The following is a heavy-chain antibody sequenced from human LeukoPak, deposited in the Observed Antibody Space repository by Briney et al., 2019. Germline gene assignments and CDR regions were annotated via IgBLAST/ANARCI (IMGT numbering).Heavy chain of an antibody. CDR2: ISYDGSNK. J-gene: IGHJ6*03. D-gene: IGHD6-6*01. CDR1: GFTFSSYA. V-gene: IGHV3-30-3*01. Sequence: GGSLRLSCAASGFTFSSYAMHWVRQAPGKGLEWVAVISYDGSNKYYADSVKGRFTISRDNSKNTLYLQMNSLRAEDTAVYYCARGVSIASRPNHYYYYMDVWGKGTTVTVSS. CDR3: ARGVSIASRPNHYYYYMDV.